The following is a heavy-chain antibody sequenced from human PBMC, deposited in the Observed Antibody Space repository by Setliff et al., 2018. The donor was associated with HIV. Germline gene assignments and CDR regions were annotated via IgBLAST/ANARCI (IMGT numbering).Heavy chain of an antibody. V-gene: IGHV1-24*01. D-gene: IGHD3-16*02. CDR3: AIVRRLITFGGLVGLVQSLYYFHC. Sequence: ASVKVSCKVSGYTLTEVSMHWVRQAPGEGLEWMGGLDPEDGKTIYAQKFQGRVSMTEDTSTDTASMELRGLRFDDTAVYYCAIVRRLITFGGLVGLVQSLYYFHCWGHGTLVTVSS. CDR2: LDPEDGKT. CDR1: GYTLTEVS. J-gene: IGHJ4*01.